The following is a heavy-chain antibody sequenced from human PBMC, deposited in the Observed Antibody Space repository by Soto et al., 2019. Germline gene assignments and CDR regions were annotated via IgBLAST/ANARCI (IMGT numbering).Heavy chain of an antibody. Sequence: PGGSLRLSCAASGFTFSNYAMRWVRQAPGKGLEWVSGISGSGGSIYYADSVKGRFTISRDNSKNSLFLQMTSLRADDTAVYYCAKTGGNPYYFDYWGQGTLVTVSS. V-gene: IGHV3-23*01. J-gene: IGHJ4*02. CDR1: GFTFSNYA. CDR2: ISGSGGSI. CDR3: AKTGGNPYYFDY.